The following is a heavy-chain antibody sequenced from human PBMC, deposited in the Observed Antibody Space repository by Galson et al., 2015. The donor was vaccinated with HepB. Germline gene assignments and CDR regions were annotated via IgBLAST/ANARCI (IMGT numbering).Heavy chain of an antibody. CDR2: ISYDGSNK. J-gene: IGHJ4*02. D-gene: IGHD3-3*01. CDR1: GFTFSSYG. CDR3: AKDLTIFGVVIPVGY. Sequence: SLRLSCAASGFTFSSYGMHWVRQAPGKGLEWVAVISYDGSNKYYADSVKGRFTISRDNSKNTLYLQMNSLRAEDTAVYYCAKDLTIFGVVIPVGYWGQGTLVTVSS. V-gene: IGHV3-30*18.